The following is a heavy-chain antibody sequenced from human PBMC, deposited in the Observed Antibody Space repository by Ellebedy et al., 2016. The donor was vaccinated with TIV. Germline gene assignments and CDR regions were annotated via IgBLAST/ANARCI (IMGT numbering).Heavy chain of an antibody. J-gene: IGHJ4*02. CDR3: ARDAYCGGDCFPYFDY. V-gene: IGHV4-30-4*01. D-gene: IGHD2-21*02. CDR1: GGSISSGDYY. CDR2: IYYSGST. Sequence: SETLSLTXTVSGGSISSGDYYWSWLRQPPGKGLEWIGYIYYSGSTYYNPSLKSRVTISVDTSKNQFSLKLSSVTAADTAVYYCARDAYCGGDCFPYFDYWGQGTLVTVSS.